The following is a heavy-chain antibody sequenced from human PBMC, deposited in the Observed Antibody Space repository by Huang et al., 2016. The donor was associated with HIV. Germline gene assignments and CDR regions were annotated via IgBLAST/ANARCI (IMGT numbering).Heavy chain of an antibody. Sequence: QVQLVESGGGVVQPGGSLRFCCAASGFTFSSYGMHWVRQAPGKGLEWVAFIRDDGSNKYYADSVRGRFTISRDNSKNTLYLQMNSLRAEDTAVYYCAKGSMANAFDIWGQGTMVTVSS. CDR3: AKGSMANAFDI. CDR2: IRDDGSNK. CDR1: GFTFSSYG. D-gene: IGHD3-10*01. V-gene: IGHV3-30*02. J-gene: IGHJ3*02.